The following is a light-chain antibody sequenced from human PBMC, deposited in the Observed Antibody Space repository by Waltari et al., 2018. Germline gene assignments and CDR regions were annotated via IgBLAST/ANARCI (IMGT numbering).Light chain of an antibody. V-gene: IGLV2-11*01. CDR2: DVN. Sequence: QSALTQPRSVSGSPGQSVTISCTGTINDIGTDNYVSWYQHTPDNGPKLIIYDVNRRPSGGPYRFSGSKFGNTASLTISGLQPTDEADYYCCSYAGKYTFLFGGGTKVTVL. CDR3: CSYAGKYTFL. J-gene: IGLJ2*01. CDR1: INDIGTDNY.